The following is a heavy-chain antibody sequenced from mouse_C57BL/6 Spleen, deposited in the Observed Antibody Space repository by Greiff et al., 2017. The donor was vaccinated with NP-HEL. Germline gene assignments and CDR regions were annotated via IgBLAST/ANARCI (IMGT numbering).Heavy chain of an antibody. CDR1: GFSLTSYG. Sequence: QVQLHQSGPGLVQPSQSLSITCTVSGFSLTSYGVHWVRQSPGKGLEWLGVIWRGGSTDYNAAFMSRLSITKDNSKSQFFFKMNSLQADDTAISYCAKTGDYAYYFDYWGQGTTLTVSS. CDR2: IWRGGST. V-gene: IGHV2-5*01. D-gene: IGHD1-1*01. J-gene: IGHJ2*01. CDR3: AKTGDYAYYFDY.